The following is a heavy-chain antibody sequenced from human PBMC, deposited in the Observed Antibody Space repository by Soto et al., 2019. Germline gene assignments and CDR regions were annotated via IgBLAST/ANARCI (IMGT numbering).Heavy chain of an antibody. CDR3: ARARPNYSCPRPEVQCSRTRLDAFDI. V-gene: IGHV1-46*01. J-gene: IGHJ3*02. CDR2: TNNSGGST. Sequence: GASVKVCCKASGDTFTSYYMHWVREAPGQGLEWMGITNNSGGSTSYAQKFQGRVTMTRATSTSTVYMELRSLRSEDTSVYYCARARPNYSCPRPEVQCSRTRLDAFDICGQGTMVTVSS. D-gene: IGHD2-2*01. CDR1: GDTFTSYY.